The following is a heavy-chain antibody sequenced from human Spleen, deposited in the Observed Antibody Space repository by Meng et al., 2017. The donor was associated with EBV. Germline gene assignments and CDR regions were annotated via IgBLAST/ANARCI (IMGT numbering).Heavy chain of an antibody. V-gene: IGHV3-15*01. CDR1: GVTFRKAW. CDR3: ATPGSWQLTTDY. Sequence: VQLVVSGGGLAKPWXSLRLSCGASGVTFRKAWRTWVRQAPVTGLEWVGRIKSNTDGGTTDYAAPVKGRFTISRDDSKNTLYLQMNSLKTDDTAVYYCATPGSWQLTTDYWGQGTLVTVSS. J-gene: IGHJ4*02. D-gene: IGHD1-26*01. CDR2: IKSNTDGGTT.